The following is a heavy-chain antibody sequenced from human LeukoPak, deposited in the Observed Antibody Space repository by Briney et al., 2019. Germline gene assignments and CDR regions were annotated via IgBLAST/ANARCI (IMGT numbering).Heavy chain of an antibody. V-gene: IGHV3-21*01. CDR2: ISSSSSYI. CDR3: ARDHCSSTSCYVDYYYYGMDV. Sequence: PGGSLGLSCAASGFTFSSYSMNWVRQAPGKGLEWVSSISSSSSYIYYADSVKGRFTISRDNAKNSLYLQMNSLRAEDTAVYYCARDHCSSTSCYVDYYYYGMDVWGKGTTVTVSS. D-gene: IGHD2-2*01. CDR1: GFTFSSYS. J-gene: IGHJ6*04.